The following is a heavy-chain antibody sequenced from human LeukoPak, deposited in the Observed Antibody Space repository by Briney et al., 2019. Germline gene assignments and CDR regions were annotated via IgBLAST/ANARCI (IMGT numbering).Heavy chain of an antibody. CDR1: GFTFSSYW. J-gene: IGHJ4*02. CDR3: TTCGGDCDSNFDY. CDR2: ISPDGSTT. Sequence: PGGSLTLPCTASGFTFSSYWMHWLRQAPGKGLMWVSRISPDGSTTLYADFVKGRFTISRDNAKNPLYLQMNSLGAEDTAVYYCTTCGGDCDSNFDYWGQGTLVTVSS. D-gene: IGHD2-21*02. V-gene: IGHV3-74*03.